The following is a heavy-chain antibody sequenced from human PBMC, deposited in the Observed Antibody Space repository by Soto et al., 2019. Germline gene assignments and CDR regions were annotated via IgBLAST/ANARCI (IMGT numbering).Heavy chain of an antibody. V-gene: IGHV1-46*01. J-gene: IGHJ4*02. CDR2: INPAGGTT. CDR1: GYSFTSTY. Sequence: QVQLVQYGAEVKKPGASVRISCRASGYSFTSTYVHWVRQAPGQGPEWMGIINPAGGTTYYAQKFQGRLTITSDTSTDTVFMDLNDLTSEDTAVYFCALKVVTYYDNWGQGTLLTVSS. D-gene: IGHD2-21*02. CDR3: ALKVVTYYDN.